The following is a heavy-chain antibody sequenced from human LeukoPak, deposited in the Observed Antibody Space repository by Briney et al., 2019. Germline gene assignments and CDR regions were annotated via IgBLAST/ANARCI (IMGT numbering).Heavy chain of an antibody. CDR1: GGSISSGHYY. CDR3: ARARPYGSGDHETEFDY. J-gene: IGHJ4*02. CDR2: IYYSGST. Sequence: SQTLSLTCTVSGGSISSGHYYWSWIRQPPGKGLECIGYIYYSGSTYYNPSLKSRVTISVDTSKNQFSLKLSSVTAADTAVYYCARARPYGSGDHETEFDYWGQGTLVTVSS. D-gene: IGHD3-10*01. V-gene: IGHV4-30-4*01.